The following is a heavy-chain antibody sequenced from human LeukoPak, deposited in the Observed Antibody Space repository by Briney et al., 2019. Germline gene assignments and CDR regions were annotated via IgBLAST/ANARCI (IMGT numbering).Heavy chain of an antibody. CDR2: IHSSSGTV. D-gene: IGHD7-27*01. J-gene: IGHJ3*02. Sequence: PGGSLRLSCAASGFTFSTYIMNWVRQAPGKGLEWISYIHSSSGTVYYADSVKGRSTISRDNAKNSLYLQMNSLRDEDTAVYYCARDRLGAGSFDIWGQGTMVTVSS. V-gene: IGHV3-48*02. CDR3: ARDRLGAGSFDI. CDR1: GFTFSTYI.